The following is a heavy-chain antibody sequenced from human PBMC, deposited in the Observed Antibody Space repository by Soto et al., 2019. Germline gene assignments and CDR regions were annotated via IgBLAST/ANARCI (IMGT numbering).Heavy chain of an antibody. CDR2: LVVGTGNT. V-gene: IGHV1-58*01. Sequence: SVKVSCKTSGFTFRSSAVQWVRQALGQRLEWIGWLVVGTGNTNYAQKFQQRVTISSDRSTNTVSMELSSLTSEETAVYYCATGAYCSGGSCSDYYYYYGMELWGQGTTVNVSS. J-gene: IGHJ6*01. CDR3: ATGAYCSGGSCSDYYYYYGMEL. CDR1: GFTFRSSA. D-gene: IGHD2-15*01.